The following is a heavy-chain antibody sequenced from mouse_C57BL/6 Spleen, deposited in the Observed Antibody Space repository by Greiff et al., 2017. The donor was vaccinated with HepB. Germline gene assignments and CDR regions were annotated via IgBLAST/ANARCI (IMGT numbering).Heavy chain of an antibody. J-gene: IGHJ4*01. D-gene: IGHD2-5*01. V-gene: IGHV5-9*01. CDR3: ARDGSNYYAMDY. CDR2: ISGGGGNT. CDR1: GFTFSSYT. Sequence: EVKVVESGGGLVKPGGSLKLSCAASGFTFSSYTMSWVRQTPEKRLEWVATISGGGGNTYYPDSVKGRFTISRDNAKNTLYLQMSSLRSEDTALYYCARDGSNYYAMDYWGQGTSVTVSS.